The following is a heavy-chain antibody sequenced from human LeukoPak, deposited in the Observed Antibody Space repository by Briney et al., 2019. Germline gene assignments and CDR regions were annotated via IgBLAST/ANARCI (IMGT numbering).Heavy chain of an antibody. CDR1: GFTVSTNS. CDR2: IYT. D-gene: IGHD4/OR15-4a*01. CDR3: ARRAGAYSHPYDY. Sequence: PGRSLRLSCAASGFTVSTNSMSWVRQAPGKGLEWVSFIYTHYSDSVKGRFTISRDNSKNTLYLQMNSLRAEDTAVYYCARRAGAYSHPYDYWGQGTLVTVSS. V-gene: IGHV3-53*01. J-gene: IGHJ4*02.